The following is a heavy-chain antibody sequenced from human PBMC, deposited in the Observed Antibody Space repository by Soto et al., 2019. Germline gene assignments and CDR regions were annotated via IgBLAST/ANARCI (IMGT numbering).Heavy chain of an antibody. CDR2: IFDSGNA. J-gene: IGHJ4*02. V-gene: IGHV4-59*08. D-gene: IGHD4-4*01. Sequence: SETLSLTCTVSGGSINSYCWSWIRQPPGKGLEWIVYIFDSGNANYNPSLKSRVTISVDTSKNQFSLKLTSVTAADTAVYYCARHRRTTVAKFYFDNWGQGALVTVSS. CDR3: ARHRRTTVAKFYFDN. CDR1: GGSINSYC.